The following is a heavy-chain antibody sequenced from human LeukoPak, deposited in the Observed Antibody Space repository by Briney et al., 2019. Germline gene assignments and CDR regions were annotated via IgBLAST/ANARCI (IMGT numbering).Heavy chain of an antibody. CDR2: ISSSSSYI. Sequence: PGGSLRLSCAASGFTFTSYSMNWVRQAPGKGLEWVSSISSSSSYIYYADSVKGRFSISRDNAKNSLYLQRNSLRAEDTAVYYCARDLVVATTYFDYWGQGTLVTVSS. CDR3: ARDLVVATTYFDY. V-gene: IGHV3-21*01. J-gene: IGHJ4*02. CDR1: GFTFTSYS. D-gene: IGHD5-12*01.